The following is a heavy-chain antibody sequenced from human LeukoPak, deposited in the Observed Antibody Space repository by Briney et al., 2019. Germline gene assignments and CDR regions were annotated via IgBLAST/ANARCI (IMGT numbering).Heavy chain of an antibody. D-gene: IGHD2-21*02. CDR2: IIPIFGTA. CDR3: ARGGCVGDCYPYDAFDI. Sequence: SVKVSCKASGGTFSSYAISWARQAPGQGLEWMGGIIPIFGTANYAQKFQGRVTITADESTSTAYMELSSLRSEDTAVYYCARGGCVGDCYPYDAFDIWGQGTMVTVSS. V-gene: IGHV1-69*13. J-gene: IGHJ3*02. CDR1: GGTFSSYA.